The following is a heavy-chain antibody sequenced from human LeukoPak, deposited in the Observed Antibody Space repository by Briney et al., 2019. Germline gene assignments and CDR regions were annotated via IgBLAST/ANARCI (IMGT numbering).Heavy chain of an antibody. CDR3: ARDDLSCCYIN. J-gene: IGHJ4*02. Sequence: SETLSLTCTVSGGSISSSSYYWGWIRQPPGKGLEWIGSIYYSGSTYYNPSLKSRVTISVDTSKNQFSLKLSSVTAADTAVYYCARDDLSCCYINWGQGTLVTVPS. D-gene: IGHD2-2*02. CDR1: GGSISSSSYY. CDR2: IYYSGST. V-gene: IGHV4-39*07.